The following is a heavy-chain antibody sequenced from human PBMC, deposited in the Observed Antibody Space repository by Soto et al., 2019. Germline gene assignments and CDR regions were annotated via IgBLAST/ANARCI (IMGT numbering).Heavy chain of an antibody. D-gene: IGHD3-3*01. J-gene: IGHJ6*02. Sequence: PSETLSLTCAVYGGSFSAYYWSWVRQPPGKGLEWIGEIIHSESTKYNPSLKSRVTISVDTSKNQFSLKLSSVTAADTAVYYCARGRITIFGVVIRPDYYYGMDVWGQGTTVTVSS. CDR1: GGSFSAYY. CDR2: IIHSEST. V-gene: IGHV4-34*12. CDR3: ARGRITIFGVVIRPDYYYGMDV.